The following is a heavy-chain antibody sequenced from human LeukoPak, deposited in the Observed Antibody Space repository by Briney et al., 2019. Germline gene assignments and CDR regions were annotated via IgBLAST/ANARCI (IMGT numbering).Heavy chain of an antibody. CDR3: ARDSPYRRYPNWFNP. J-gene: IGHJ5*02. V-gene: IGHV4-39*07. D-gene: IGHD3-16*02. CDR2: IYYSGST. CDR1: GGSISSSSYY. Sequence: SETLSLTCTVSGGSISSSSYYWGWMRQPPGKGLEWIGSIYYSGSTYYNPTLKSQVTISADTSKNHFSLKLSSVTAADTAVYYCARDSPYRRYPNWFNPWGQGTLVTVSS.